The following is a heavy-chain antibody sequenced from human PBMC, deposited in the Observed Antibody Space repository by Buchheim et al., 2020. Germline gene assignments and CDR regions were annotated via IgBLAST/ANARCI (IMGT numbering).Heavy chain of an antibody. CDR1: GFTFSSYA. CDR3: ASYLPYVEYSSSWNDY. Sequence: EVQLLESGGGLVQPGGSLRLSCAASGFTFSSYAMSWVRQAPGKGLEWVPAISGSGGSTYYADSVKGRFTISRDNSKNTLLLQMNSLRAEDTAVYYCASYLPYVEYSSSWNDYWGQGTL. CDR2: ISGSGGST. J-gene: IGHJ4*02. V-gene: IGHV3-23*01. D-gene: IGHD6-13*01.